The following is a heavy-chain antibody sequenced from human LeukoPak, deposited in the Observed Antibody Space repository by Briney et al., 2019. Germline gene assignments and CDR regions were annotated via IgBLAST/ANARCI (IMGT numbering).Heavy chain of an antibody. J-gene: IGHJ4*02. CDR2: INDSGNT. D-gene: IGHD3-10*01. Sequence: SETLSLTCTVSGGSISNYVWSWIRQPPGKGLEWIGDINDSGNTKYNPSLESRVTISVDTSKNQLSLNLYSVTAADTAVYYCARERFYSSGNYNNRIDNWGQGTLVPSPQ. CDR3: ARERFYSSGNYNNRIDN. V-gene: IGHV4-59*01. CDR1: GGSISNYV.